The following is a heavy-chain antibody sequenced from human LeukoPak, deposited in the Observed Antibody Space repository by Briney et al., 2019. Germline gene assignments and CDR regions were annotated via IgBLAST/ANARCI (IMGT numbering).Heavy chain of an antibody. V-gene: IGHV4-4*07. Sequence: PSETLSLTCAVSGYSISSGYYWGWIRQPAGKGLEWIGRIYTSGSTNYNPSLKSRVTISVDKSKNQFSLKLSSVTAADTAVYYCARDLLGATDAFDIWGQGTMVTVSS. CDR2: IYTSGST. CDR1: GYSISSGYY. J-gene: IGHJ3*02. CDR3: ARDLLGATDAFDI. D-gene: IGHD1-26*01.